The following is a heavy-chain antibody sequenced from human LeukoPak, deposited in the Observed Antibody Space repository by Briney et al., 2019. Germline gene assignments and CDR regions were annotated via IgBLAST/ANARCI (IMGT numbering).Heavy chain of an antibody. CDR3: ARTMIGYNWNLYYYYYYYMDV. J-gene: IGHJ6*03. CDR1: GFTLSSAS. Sequence: QSGGSLRLSCVASGFTLSSASMNWVRQAPGKGLEWISFIHRSGNTIYYADSVRGRFTISRDSAKDSLYLQMNSLRAEDTAVYYCARTMIGYNWNLYYYYYYYMDVWGKGTTVTVSS. CDR2: IHRSGNTI. V-gene: IGHV3-48*04. D-gene: IGHD1-7*01.